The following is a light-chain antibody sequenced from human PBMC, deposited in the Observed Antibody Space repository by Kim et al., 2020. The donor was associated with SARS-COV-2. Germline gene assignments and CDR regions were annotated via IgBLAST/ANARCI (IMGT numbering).Light chain of an antibody. J-gene: IGKJ1*01. CDR3: QQYGSSPQT. CDR2: GAS. CDR1: QVVSSSS. V-gene: IGKV3-20*01. Sequence: APAERPPLSCRASQVVSSSSLAWYQQKPGQAPRLLIYGASSRATGIPDRFSGSGSGTDFTLTISRLEPEDFAVYYCQQYGSSPQTFGQGTKVDIK.